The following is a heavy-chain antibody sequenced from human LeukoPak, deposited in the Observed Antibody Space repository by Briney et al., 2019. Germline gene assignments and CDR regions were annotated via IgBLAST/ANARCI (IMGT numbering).Heavy chain of an antibody. Sequence: GGSLRLSCAASGFTFSSYAMSWVRQAPGKGLEWVSSISRTSTYVYYADSVKGRFTISRDNAKNSLYLQMNSLRAEDTALYYCARGPPHLSDYWGQGTLVTVSS. CDR2: ISRTSTYV. CDR1: GFTFSSYA. CDR3: ARGPPHLSDY. D-gene: IGHD1-14*01. J-gene: IGHJ4*02. V-gene: IGHV3-21*01.